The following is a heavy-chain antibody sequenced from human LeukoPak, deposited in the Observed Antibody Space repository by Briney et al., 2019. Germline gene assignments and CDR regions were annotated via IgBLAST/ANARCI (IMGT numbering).Heavy chain of an antibody. CDR2: ISSNGGST. D-gene: IGHD3-10*01. J-gene: IGHJ6*02. Sequence: GGSLRLSCAASGFTFSSYAMHWVRQAPGKGLEYVSAISSNGGSTYYANSVKGRFTISRDNSKNTLYLQMGSLRAEDTAVYYCAKDRGFGESRAHYYYGMDVWGQGTTVTDSS. CDR3: AKDRGFGESRAHYYYGMDV. CDR1: GFTFSSYA. V-gene: IGHV3-64*01.